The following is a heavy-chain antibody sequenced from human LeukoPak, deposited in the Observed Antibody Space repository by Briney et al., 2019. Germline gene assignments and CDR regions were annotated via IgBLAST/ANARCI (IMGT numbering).Heavy chain of an antibody. V-gene: IGHV6-1*01. CDR2: PYYRSKWST. J-gene: IGHJ4*02. CDR3: ARLVDGSPDY. Sequence: PPQTLSLTCAISGGTVSSKSAAWNWIRQSPSRGLEWLGRPYYRSKWSTDYAVSVKSRITVTPDTSKNQFSLQLNSVTPDDTVVYYCARLVDGSPDYWGQGTLVTVSS. CDR1: GGTVSSKSAA. D-gene: IGHD2-15*01.